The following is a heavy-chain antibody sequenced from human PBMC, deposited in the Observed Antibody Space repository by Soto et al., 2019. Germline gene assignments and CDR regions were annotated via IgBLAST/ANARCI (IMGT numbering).Heavy chain of an antibody. CDR1: GASMSSYY. Sequence: PSETLSLTCIVSGASMSSYYWSWTRQPPGKGLEWIGYMYYSGSTNYNPSLKSRVTISLDTSKNQFSLKLTSVTAADTAVYYCATVPYYYDSSGYYYPQGHFDYWGQGTLVTVSS. J-gene: IGHJ4*02. CDR3: ATVPYYYDSSGYYYPQGHFDY. D-gene: IGHD3-22*01. V-gene: IGHV4-59*01. CDR2: MYYSGST.